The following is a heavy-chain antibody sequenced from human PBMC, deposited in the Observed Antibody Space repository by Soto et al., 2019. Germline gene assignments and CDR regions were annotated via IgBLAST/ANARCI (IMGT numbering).Heavy chain of an antibody. J-gene: IGHJ4*02. CDR1: GYTFTSYA. V-gene: IGHV1-3*01. D-gene: IGHD3-22*01. CDR2: INAGNGNT. CDR3: ARAEGYYSFDY. Sequence: QVQLVQSGAEVKKPGASVKVSCKASGYTFTSYAMHWVRQAPGQRLEWMGWINAGNGNTKYSQKFQGRVTITRDTSASTAYMELSSLISEDTAVSYCARAEGYYSFDYWGQGTLFTVSS.